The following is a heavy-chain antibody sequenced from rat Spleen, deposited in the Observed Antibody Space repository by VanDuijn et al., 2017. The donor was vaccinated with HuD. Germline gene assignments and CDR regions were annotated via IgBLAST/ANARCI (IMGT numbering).Heavy chain of an antibody. CDR3: ATDYYDGTYYYFDY. J-gene: IGHJ2*01. Sequence: EVQLVESGGGLVQPGRSMKLSCVVSGFTFSNYYMAWVRQAPTKGLEWVASISPGGGSTYYRDSVKGRFTISRDTAKSTLYLQMDSLRSDDTATYYCATDYYDGTYYYFDYWGQGVMVTVSS. D-gene: IGHD1-12*02. CDR2: ISPGGGST. CDR1: GFTFSNYY. V-gene: IGHV5-25*01.